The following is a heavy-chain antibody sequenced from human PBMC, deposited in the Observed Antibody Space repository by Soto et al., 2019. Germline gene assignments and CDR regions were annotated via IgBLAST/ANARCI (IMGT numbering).Heavy chain of an antibody. V-gene: IGHV4-30-4*01. CDR1: GGSISSGDYY. D-gene: IGHD3-22*01. CDR2: IYYSGST. J-gene: IGHJ5*02. Sequence: PSETLSLTCTVSGGSISSGDYYWSWIRQPPGKGLEWIGYIYYSGSTYYNPSLKSRVTISVDTSKNQFSLKLSSVTAADTAVYYCAILGHDSSGYWFGPWGQGTLVTVSS. CDR3: AILGHDSSGYWFGP.